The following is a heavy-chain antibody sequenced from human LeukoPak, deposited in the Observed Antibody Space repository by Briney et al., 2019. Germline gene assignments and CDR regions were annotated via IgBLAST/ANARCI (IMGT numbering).Heavy chain of an antibody. V-gene: IGHV3-48*01. CDR3: ARVRGSSYGYVDY. Sequence: PGGSLRLSCAASGFTFSPYSMNWVRQAPGKGLEWVSFVSGSGSPIYYADSVKGRFTISRGNARNSLYLQMNSLRAEDTAVYYCARVRGSSYGYVDYWGQGTLVTVSS. J-gene: IGHJ4*02. D-gene: IGHD5-18*01. CDR2: VSGSGSPI. CDR1: GFTFSPYS.